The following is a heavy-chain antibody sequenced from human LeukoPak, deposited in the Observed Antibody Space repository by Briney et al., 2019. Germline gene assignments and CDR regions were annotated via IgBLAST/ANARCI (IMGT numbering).Heavy chain of an antibody. CDR1: GFTFSSYS. D-gene: IGHD6-13*01. V-gene: IGHV3-48*04. CDR3: ARAEQHLVGDYYFHY. J-gene: IGHJ4*02. Sequence: GGSLRLSCAASGFTFSSYSMNWVRQAPGKGLEWVSYISSSGSTIYYADSVKGRFTISRGNAKNSLYLQMNSLRAEDTAVYYCARAEQHLVGDYYFHYWGQGTLVTVSS. CDR2: ISSSGSTI.